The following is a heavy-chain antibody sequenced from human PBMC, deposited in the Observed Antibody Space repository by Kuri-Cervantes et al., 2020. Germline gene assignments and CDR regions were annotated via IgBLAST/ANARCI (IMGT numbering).Heavy chain of an antibody. Sequence: SEPLSLTCTVSGGPISSGGYYWSWIRPRPGKGLEWIGYIYYSGSTYYNPSLKSRVTISVDTSKNQFSLKLSSVTAADTAVYYCARGRHYYDSSGQTKPAFDIWGQGTMVTVSS. D-gene: IGHD3-22*01. CDR2: IYYSGST. CDR3: ARGRHYYDSSGQTKPAFDI. CDR1: GGPISSGGYY. J-gene: IGHJ3*02. V-gene: IGHV4-31*03.